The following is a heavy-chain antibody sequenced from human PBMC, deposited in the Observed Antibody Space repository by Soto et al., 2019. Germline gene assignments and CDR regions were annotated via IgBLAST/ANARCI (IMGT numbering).Heavy chain of an antibody. D-gene: IGHD3-10*01. CDR3: ARAGASYYYYYYGMDV. CDR1: GFTFSSYW. V-gene: IGHV3-7*01. J-gene: IGHJ6*02. Sequence: EVQLVESGGGLVQPGGSLRLSCAASGFTFSSYWMSWVRQAPGKGLEWVANIKQDGSEKYYVDSVKGRFTISRDNAKNSLYLQTNSLRAEDTAVYYCARAGASYYYYYYGMDVWGQGTTVTVSS. CDR2: IKQDGSEK.